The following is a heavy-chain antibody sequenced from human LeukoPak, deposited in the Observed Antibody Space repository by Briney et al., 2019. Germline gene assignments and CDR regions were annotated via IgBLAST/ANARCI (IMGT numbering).Heavy chain of an antibody. V-gene: IGHV3-23*01. D-gene: IGHD7-27*01. J-gene: IGHJ4*02. CDR2: ISGSGGST. CDR1: GFTFDNYG. Sequence: PGGSLRLSCVASGFTFDNYGMNWVRQAPGKGLEWVSAISGSGGSTYYADSVKGRFTISRDNSKNTLYLQMNSLRAEDTAVYYCAKVVLGTRYFDYWGQGTLVTVSS. CDR3: AKVVLGTRYFDY.